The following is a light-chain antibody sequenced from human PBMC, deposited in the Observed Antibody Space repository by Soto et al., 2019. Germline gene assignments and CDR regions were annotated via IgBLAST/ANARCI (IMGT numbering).Light chain of an antibody. CDR3: SSFASSKTWV. CDR1: SSDVGAYNY. CDR2: EVT. V-gene: IGLV2-8*01. J-gene: IGLJ3*02. Sequence: QSALTQPPSASGSPGQSVTISCTGTSSDVGAYNYVSWYQQHAGKAPKLVIYEVTKRPSGVPDRFSGSKSANTASLTVSGLQAEDEADYYCSSFASSKTWVFVGGTKLSV.